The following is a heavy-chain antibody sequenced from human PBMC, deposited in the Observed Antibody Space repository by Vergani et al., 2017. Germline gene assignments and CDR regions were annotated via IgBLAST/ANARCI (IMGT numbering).Heavy chain of an antibody. J-gene: IGHJ6*03. Sequence: QVQLQESGPGLVKPSQTLSLTCTVSGGSISSGDYYWSWIRQPPGKGLEWIGYIYYSGSTYYNPSLKSRVTISVDTSKNQFSLKVSSVTAADTAVYYCARASVETTMRRREYYYYMDVWGEGTTVTVSS. CDR2: IYYSGST. CDR1: GGSISSGDYY. D-gene: IGHD5-18*01. V-gene: IGHV4-30-4*08. CDR3: ARASVETTMRRREYYYYMDV.